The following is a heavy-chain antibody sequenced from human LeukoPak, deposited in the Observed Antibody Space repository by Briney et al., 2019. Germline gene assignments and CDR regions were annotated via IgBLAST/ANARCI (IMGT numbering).Heavy chain of an antibody. V-gene: IGHV3-23*01. J-gene: IGHJ1*01. CDR2: ISGSGGST. D-gene: IGHD3-22*01. CDR1: GFTFSTYA. CDR3: AKDRPQSYDSSGYRSEYFQH. Sequence: PGGSLRLSCVVSGFTFSTYAMSWVRQAPGKGLEWVSAISGSGGSTYYADSVKGRFTISRDNSKNTLYLQMNSLRAEDTAVYYCAKDRPQSYDSSGYRSEYFQHWGQGTLVTVSS.